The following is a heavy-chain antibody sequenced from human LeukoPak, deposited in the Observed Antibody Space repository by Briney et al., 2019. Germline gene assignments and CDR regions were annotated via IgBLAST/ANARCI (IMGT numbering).Heavy chain of an antibody. D-gene: IGHD1-26*01. V-gene: IGHV3-21*01. CDR2: ISSSSTYI. CDR3: ARSSSRELLGDAFDI. Sequence: GGSLRLSCAASGFNFSTYTMNWVRQTPGKGLEWVSSISSSSTYIYYADSVKGRFTISRDNAKNSLYLQMNSLRAEDTAVYYCARSSSRELLGDAFDIWGQGTMVTVSS. CDR1: GFNFSTYT. J-gene: IGHJ3*02.